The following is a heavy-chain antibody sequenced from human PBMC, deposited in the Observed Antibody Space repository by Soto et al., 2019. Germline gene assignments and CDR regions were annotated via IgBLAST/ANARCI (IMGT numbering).Heavy chain of an antibody. Sequence: GGSLRLSCADSGFTFSSYWMHWVRQAQGKGLVWVSRINSDGSSTSYADSVKGRFTISRDNAKNTLYLQMNSLRAEDTAVYYCARGGDVLLWFGELGWFDPWGQGTLVTVSS. V-gene: IGHV3-74*01. CDR1: GFTFSSYW. J-gene: IGHJ5*02. CDR3: ARGGDVLLWFGELGWFDP. CDR2: INSDGSST. D-gene: IGHD3-10*01.